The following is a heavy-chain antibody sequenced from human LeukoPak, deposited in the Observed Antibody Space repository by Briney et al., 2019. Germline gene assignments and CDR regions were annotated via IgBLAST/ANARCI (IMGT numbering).Heavy chain of an antibody. D-gene: IGHD3-22*01. J-gene: IGHJ6*02. V-gene: IGHV1-3*01. Sequence: ASVKVSCKASGYTFTSYAMHWVRQAPGQRLEWMGWINAGNGNTKYSQKFQGRVTITRDTSASTAYMELSSLRSEDTAVYYCARDFPYYYDSSGPLYGMDVWGQGTTVTVSS. CDR1: GYTFTSYA. CDR2: INAGNGNT. CDR3: ARDFPYYYDSSGPLYGMDV.